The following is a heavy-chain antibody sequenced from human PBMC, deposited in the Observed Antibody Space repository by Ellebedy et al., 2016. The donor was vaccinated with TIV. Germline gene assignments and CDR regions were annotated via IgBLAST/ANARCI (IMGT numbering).Heavy chain of an antibody. D-gene: IGHD1-26*01. Sequence: ASVKVSCKASGYTFRGYYIHWVRQAPGQGLEWMGWINPNSGCTNYAQKFQGRVTMTMEKSISTAYMELSRLRCDDTAMYYCARDEGVGANRGYQFYGMDVWGQGTTVTVSS. V-gene: IGHV1-2*02. CDR2: INPNSGCT. CDR1: GYTFRGYY. CDR3: ARDEGVGANRGYQFYGMDV. J-gene: IGHJ6*02.